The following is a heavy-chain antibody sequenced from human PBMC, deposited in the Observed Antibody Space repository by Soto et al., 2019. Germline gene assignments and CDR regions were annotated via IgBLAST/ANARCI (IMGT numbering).Heavy chain of an antibody. V-gene: IGHV1-18*01. J-gene: IGHJ6*02. CDR2: ISAYNGNT. D-gene: IGHD1-1*01. CDR3: ARDDSGDNWNGYYFYGMDV. Sequence: QVQLVQSGGEVKKPGASVKVSCKASGYAFESYGFTWVRQAPGQGLEWMGWISAYNGNTIYAQKFQGRLTVTIDTSTNTGYMELRSLTSDDTALYYCARDDSGDNWNGYYFYGMDVWGQGTTVTVSS. CDR1: GYAFESYG.